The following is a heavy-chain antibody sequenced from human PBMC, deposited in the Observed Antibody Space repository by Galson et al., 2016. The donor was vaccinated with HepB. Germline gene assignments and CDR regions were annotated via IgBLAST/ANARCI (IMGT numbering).Heavy chain of an antibody. Sequence: GLEWIGNIYFTGNTDYNPSLKSRVIIAADTSKNQFSLKVRSVTAADTAIYYCARRISSSRIHYGMDVWGKGTTVVVSS. V-gene: IGHV4-39*01. CDR2: IYFTGNT. D-gene: IGHD6-13*01. J-gene: IGHJ6*04. CDR3: ARRISSSRIHYGMDV.